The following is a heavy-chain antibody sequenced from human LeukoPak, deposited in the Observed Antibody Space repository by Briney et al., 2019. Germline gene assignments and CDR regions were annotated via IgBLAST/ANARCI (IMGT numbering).Heavy chain of an antibody. V-gene: IGHV3-23*01. CDR2: ARGTTDST. J-gene: IGHJ4*02. D-gene: IGHD3-22*01. CDR1: GFTFSTYA. CDR3: ARSKAYYDSSGYANDC. Sequence: PGGSLRLSCAASGFTFSTYAMSWVRQAPGRGLEWVSTARGTTDSTYYADSVKGRFTISRDNSKNTLYLQMNSLRGDDTAVYYCARSKAYYDSSGYANDCWGQGTLVTVSS.